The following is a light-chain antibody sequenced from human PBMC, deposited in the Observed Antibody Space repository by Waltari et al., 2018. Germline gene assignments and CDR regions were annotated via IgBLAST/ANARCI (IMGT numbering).Light chain of an antibody. CDR2: EVT. J-gene: IGLJ2*01. CDR1: SSDVGANNF. Sequence: QSALTQPASVSGSPGQSIAISCIGTSSDVGANNFLSWYQPHPGRAPKLMIHEVTNRPSRVSTRFPGSKSGNTASLTISGLQAEDEADYYCCSYTSIGPVLIGGGTKVTVL. V-gene: IGLV2-23*02. CDR3: CSYTSIGPVL.